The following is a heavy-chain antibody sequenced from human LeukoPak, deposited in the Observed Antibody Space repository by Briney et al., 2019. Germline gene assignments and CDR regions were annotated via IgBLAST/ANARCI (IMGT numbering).Heavy chain of an antibody. J-gene: IGHJ6*02. CDR1: GFTVSSNY. CDR2: IYSGGST. V-gene: IGHV3-53*01. D-gene: IGHD4-17*01. Sequence: PGGSLSLSCAASGFTVSSNYMSWVRQAPGKGLEWVSVIYSGGSTYYADSVKGRFTISRDNSKNTLYLQMNSLGAEDTAVYYCARGGRTTWHGMDVWGQGTTVTVSS. CDR3: ARGGRTTWHGMDV.